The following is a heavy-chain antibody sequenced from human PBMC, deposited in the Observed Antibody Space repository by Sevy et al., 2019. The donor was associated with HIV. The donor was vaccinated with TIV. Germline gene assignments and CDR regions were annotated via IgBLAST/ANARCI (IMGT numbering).Heavy chain of an antibody. CDR3: ARDEGYSINWYPAY. CDR2: ISYDGNYK. J-gene: IGHJ4*02. CDR1: GFTFSSHG. Sequence: GGSLRLSCAASGFTFSSHGMHWVRQAPGKGLEWMAVISYDGNYKSYGDSVKGRFTISRDDSKNTLYLQMNSLRPDDTAVYYCARDEGYSINWYPAYWGQGTLVTVSS. D-gene: IGHD6-13*01. V-gene: IGHV3-30*03.